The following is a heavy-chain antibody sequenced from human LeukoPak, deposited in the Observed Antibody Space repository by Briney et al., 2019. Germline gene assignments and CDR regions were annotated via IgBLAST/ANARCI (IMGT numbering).Heavy chain of an antibody. D-gene: IGHD3-3*01. Sequence: ASVKVSCKSSGGTFSSYAVSWVRQAPGQGLEWMGGIIPIFGTANYAQKFQGRVTITADESTSTAYMELSSLRSEDTAVYYCARYTYYDFWSGQYYFDYWGQGTLVTVSS. CDR1: GGTFSSYA. J-gene: IGHJ4*02. CDR3: ARYTYYDFWSGQYYFDY. CDR2: IIPIFGTA. V-gene: IGHV1-69*13.